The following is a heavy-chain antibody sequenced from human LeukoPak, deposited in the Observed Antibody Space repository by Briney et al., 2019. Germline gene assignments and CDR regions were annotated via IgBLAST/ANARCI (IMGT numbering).Heavy chain of an antibody. CDR3: ARHQSVGYGSGSYYGPPSYYYYGMDV. Sequence: PSETLSLTCTVSGGSISSYYWSWIRQPPGKGLEWIGYIYYSGSTNYNPSLKSRVTISVDTSKNQFSLKLSSVTAADTAVYYCARHQSVGYGSGSYYGPPSYYYYGMDVWGQGTTVTVSS. CDR1: GGSISSYY. V-gene: IGHV4-59*08. CDR2: IYYSGST. D-gene: IGHD3-10*01. J-gene: IGHJ6*02.